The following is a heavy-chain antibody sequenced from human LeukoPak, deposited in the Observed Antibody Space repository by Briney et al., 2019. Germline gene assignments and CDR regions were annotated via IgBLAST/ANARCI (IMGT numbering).Heavy chain of an antibody. Sequence: EASVKVSCKASGYTFTGSYIHWVRQAPGQGLEWMGWINPNSGGTNSAQKFQGRVTLTRDTSISTAYLELSSLRSDDTAVYYCARDLGSGWIIVDYWGQGTLVTVSS. CDR2: INPNSGGT. CDR3: ARDLGSGWIIVDY. J-gene: IGHJ4*02. CDR1: GYTFTGSY. D-gene: IGHD6-19*01. V-gene: IGHV1-2*02.